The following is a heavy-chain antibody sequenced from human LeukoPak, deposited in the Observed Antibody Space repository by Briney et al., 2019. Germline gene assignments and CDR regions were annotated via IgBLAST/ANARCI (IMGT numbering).Heavy chain of an antibody. CDR3: ARGSDHYHHSVPNGEPYYYYYYMDV. CDR2: VNPNTGYT. CDR1: GYTFTNHD. J-gene: IGHJ6*03. Sequence: ASVKVSCKTSGYTFTNHDINWVRQATGQGLEWMGRVNPNTGYTAYAEKFQGRLTITRNTSISTAYMELSSPRSEDTAVYYCARGSDHYHHSVPNGEPYYYYYYMDVWGKGTTVTVSS. V-gene: IGHV1-8*02. D-gene: IGHD5/OR15-5a*01.